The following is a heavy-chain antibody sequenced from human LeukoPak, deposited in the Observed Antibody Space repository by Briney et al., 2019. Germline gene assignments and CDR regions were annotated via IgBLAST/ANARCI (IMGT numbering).Heavy chain of an antibody. CDR1: GYTYTRYY. D-gene: IGHD5-18*01. CDR2: INPNSGGT. Sequence: GASVKVSCKASGYTYTRYYMHWVRQAPGQGLEWMGWINPNSGGTNYAQKFQGRVTMTRDTSISTAYMELSRLRSHYTPVYYCARDTAMVTPHYYYYMDVSAKGTTVTVSS. J-gene: IGHJ6*03. V-gene: IGHV1-2*02. CDR3: ARDTAMVTPHYYYYMDV.